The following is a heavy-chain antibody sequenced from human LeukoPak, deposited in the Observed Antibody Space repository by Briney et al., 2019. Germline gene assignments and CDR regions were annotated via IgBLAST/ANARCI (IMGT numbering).Heavy chain of an antibody. CDR3: ARGPISSLAFDY. CDR2: IYSCGGT. CDR1: AFTVSTNH. V-gene: IGHV3-66*01. Sequence: GGSLRLSCAASAFTVSTNHMSWVRQAPGKGLEWVSLIYSCGGTYYADSVKGRFTISRDNYKNTLYLQMNSLRAEDTAVYYCARGPISSLAFDYWGQGTLVTVSS. J-gene: IGHJ4*02. D-gene: IGHD3-16*02.